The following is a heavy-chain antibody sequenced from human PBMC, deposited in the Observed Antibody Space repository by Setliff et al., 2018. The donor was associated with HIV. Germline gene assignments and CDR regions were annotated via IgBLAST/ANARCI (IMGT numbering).Heavy chain of an antibody. CDR1: RYTFTSYA. CDR2: INAGKGNT. Sequence: GASVKVSCKPSRYTFTSYAMHWVRQAPGQRLEWMGWINAGKGNTKYSQKFQGRVTITRDTSASTAYMELSSLRSEETAVYYCSRSGALLGYYYGSGSYPPDAFDIWGQGTMVTVSS. CDR3: SRSGALLGYYYGSGSYPPDAFDI. V-gene: IGHV1-3*01. D-gene: IGHD3-10*01. J-gene: IGHJ3*02.